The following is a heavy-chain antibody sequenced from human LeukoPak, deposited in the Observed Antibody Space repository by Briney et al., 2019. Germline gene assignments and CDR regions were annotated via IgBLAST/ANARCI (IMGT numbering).Heavy chain of an antibody. Sequence: SETLSLTCTVSGGSISSSGYYWGWIRQSPGEGLEWIGNIYYSGSTNYNPSLRSRVTISVDTSKNQFSLKLSSVTAADTAVYYCASTTYDSSGCNHWGQGTLVTVSS. CDR2: IYYSGST. D-gene: IGHD3-22*01. CDR1: GGSISSSGYY. CDR3: ASTTYDSSGCNH. J-gene: IGHJ4*02. V-gene: IGHV4-39*07.